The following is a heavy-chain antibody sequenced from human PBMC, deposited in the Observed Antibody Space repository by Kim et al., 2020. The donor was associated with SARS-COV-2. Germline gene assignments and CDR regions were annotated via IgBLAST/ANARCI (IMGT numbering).Heavy chain of an antibody. D-gene: IGHD6-19*01. Sequence: GGSLRLSCAASGFTFDDYAMHWVRQAPGKGLEWVSLISGDGGSTYYADSVKGRFTISRDNSKNSLYLQMNSLRTEDTALYYCAKGRVAVAGSYWFDYWGQGTLVTVSS. CDR3: AKGRVAVAGSYWFDY. CDR1: GFTFDDYA. V-gene: IGHV3-43*02. CDR2: ISGDGGST. J-gene: IGHJ4*02.